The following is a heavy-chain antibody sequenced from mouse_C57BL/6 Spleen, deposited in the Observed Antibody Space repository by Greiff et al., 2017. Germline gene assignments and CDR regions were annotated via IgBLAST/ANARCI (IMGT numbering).Heavy chain of an antibody. Sequence: VQLQQPGAELVRPGSSVKLSCKASGYTFTSYWMHWVKQRPIQGLEWIGNIDPSDSETHYNQKFKDKATLTVDKSSSTAYMQLSSLTSEDSAVYYCARRSYSNHGYFDVWGTGTTVTVSS. CDR3: ARRSYSNHGYFDV. V-gene: IGHV1-52*01. J-gene: IGHJ1*03. D-gene: IGHD2-5*01. CDR2: IDPSDSET. CDR1: GYTFTSYW.